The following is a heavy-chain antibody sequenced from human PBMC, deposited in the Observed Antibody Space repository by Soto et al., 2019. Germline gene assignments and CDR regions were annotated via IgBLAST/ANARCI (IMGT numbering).Heavy chain of an antibody. V-gene: IGHV4-59*01. CDR3: ARAPRGNYGYPSYFDY. CDR2: TYYSGST. J-gene: IGHJ4*02. CDR1: GGSISSYY. D-gene: IGHD3-10*01. Sequence: SETLSLTCTVSGGSISSYYWSWIRQPPGKGLEWIGYTYYSGSTNYNPSLKSRVTISVDTSKNQFSLKLSSVTAADTAVYYCARAPRGNYGYPSYFDYWGQGTLVTVS.